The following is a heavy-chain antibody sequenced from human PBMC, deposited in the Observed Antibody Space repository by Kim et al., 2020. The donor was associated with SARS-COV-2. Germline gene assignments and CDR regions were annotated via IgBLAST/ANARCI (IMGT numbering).Heavy chain of an antibody. J-gene: IGHJ3*02. CDR2: ISWNSGSI. V-gene: IGHV3-9*01. Sequence: GGSLRLSCAASGFTFDDYAMHWVRQAPGKGLEWVSGISWNSGSIGYADSVKGRFTISRDNAKNSLYLQMNSLRAEDTALYYCAKDMTSVPLGAFDIWGQG. CDR1: GFTFDDYA. D-gene: IGHD2-2*01. CDR3: AKDMTSVPLGAFDI.